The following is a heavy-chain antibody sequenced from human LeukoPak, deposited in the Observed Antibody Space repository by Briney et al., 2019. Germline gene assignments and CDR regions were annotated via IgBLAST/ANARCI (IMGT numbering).Heavy chain of an antibody. CDR2: INPNSGGT. J-gene: IGHJ4*02. CDR3: ARVTKYYDSSGYIHSLYYFDY. V-gene: IGHV1-2*02. CDR1: GYTFTGYY. D-gene: IGHD3-22*01. Sequence: GASVKVSCKASGYTFTGYYMHWVRQAPGQGLEWMGWINPNSGGTNYAQKFQGRVTLSRDTSISTAYMELSRLRSDDTAVYYCARVTKYYDSSGYIHSLYYFDYWGQGTLVTVSS.